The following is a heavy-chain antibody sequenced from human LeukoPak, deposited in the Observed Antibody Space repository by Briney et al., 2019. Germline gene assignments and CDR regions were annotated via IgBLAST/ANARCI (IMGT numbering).Heavy chain of an antibody. J-gene: IGHJ4*02. Sequence: PSETLSLTCAVYGGSFSGYYWSWIRQPPGKGLEWIGEINHSGSTNYNPSLKSRVTISVDTSKNQFSLKLSSVTAADTAVYYCARVSRGYYGSGSYRYYFDYWGQGTLVTVSS. CDR3: ARVSRGYYGSGSYRYYFDY. CDR2: INHSGST. CDR1: GGSFSGYY. D-gene: IGHD3-10*01. V-gene: IGHV4-34*01.